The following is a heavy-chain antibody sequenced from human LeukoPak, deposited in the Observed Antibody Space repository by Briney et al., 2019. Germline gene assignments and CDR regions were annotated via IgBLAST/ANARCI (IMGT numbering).Heavy chain of an antibody. CDR1: GLMFSNYA. CDR2: IGTNPAAT. J-gene: IGHJ4*02. V-gene: IGHV3-23*01. D-gene: IGHD3-22*01. CDR3: AKDLDSTGYYSYNY. Sequence: QSGGSLRLSCVASGLMFSNYAMNWVRQAPGKRLEWVTLIGTNPAATHYPDSVQGRFTISRDNSRNTLYLQMNSLRVEDTAIYYCAKDLDSTGYYSYNYWGQGTLVTVSS.